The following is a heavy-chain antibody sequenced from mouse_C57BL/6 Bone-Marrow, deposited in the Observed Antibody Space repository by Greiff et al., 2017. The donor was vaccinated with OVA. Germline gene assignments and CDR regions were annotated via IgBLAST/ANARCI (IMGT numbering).Heavy chain of an antibody. Sequence: VQLKQSGPVLVKPGASVKMSCKASGYTFTDYYMNWVKQSHGKSLEWIGVINPYNGGTSYNQKFKGKATLTVDKSSSTAYMELNSLTSEDSAVYYCARRYYYGSSPYWYFDVWGTGTTVTVSS. CDR2: INPYNGGT. J-gene: IGHJ1*03. D-gene: IGHD1-1*01. CDR3: ARRYYYGSSPYWYFDV. CDR1: GYTFTDYY. V-gene: IGHV1-19*01.